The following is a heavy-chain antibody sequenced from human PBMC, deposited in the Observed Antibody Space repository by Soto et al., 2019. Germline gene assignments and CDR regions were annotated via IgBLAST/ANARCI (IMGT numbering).Heavy chain of an antibody. J-gene: IGHJ6*02. Sequence: GGSLRLSCAASGFTFSSYGMHWVRQAPGKGLEWVAVISYDGSNKYYADSVKGRFTISRDNSKNTLYLQMNSLRAEDTAVYYCAKDLGYCISTSCHYYYYGMDVWGQGTTVTVSS. D-gene: IGHD2-2*01. CDR1: GFTFSSYG. CDR3: AKDLGYCISTSCHYYYYGMDV. V-gene: IGHV3-30*18. CDR2: ISYDGSNK.